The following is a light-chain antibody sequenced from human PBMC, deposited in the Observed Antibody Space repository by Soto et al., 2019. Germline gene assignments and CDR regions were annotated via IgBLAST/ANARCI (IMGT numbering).Light chain of an antibody. CDR1: QSLLHSTGNNH. V-gene: IGKV2-28*01. CDR3: MQGRQLPAT. Sequence: DIVMTQSPLSLPVTPGEPASISCRSSQSLLHSTGNNHLDWYLQKPGQPPQLLIYWGSNRASGAPDRFSGSGSGTDFTLKISRVEADDVGVYYCMQGRQLPATFGQGTRLDIK. J-gene: IGKJ5*01. CDR2: WGS.